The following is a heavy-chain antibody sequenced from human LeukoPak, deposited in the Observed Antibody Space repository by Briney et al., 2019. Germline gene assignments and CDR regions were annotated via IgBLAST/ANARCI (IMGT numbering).Heavy chain of an antibody. Sequence: PSETLSLTCTVSGGSISSYYWSWIRQPPGKGLEWIGYIYYSGSTNYNPSLKSRVTISVDTSKNQFSLKLSSVTAADTAVYYCARDRGNNWTFLDYWGQGTLVTVSS. D-gene: IGHD1-20*01. CDR1: GGSISSYY. CDR2: IYYSGST. V-gene: IGHV4-59*01. CDR3: ARDRGNNWTFLDY. J-gene: IGHJ4*02.